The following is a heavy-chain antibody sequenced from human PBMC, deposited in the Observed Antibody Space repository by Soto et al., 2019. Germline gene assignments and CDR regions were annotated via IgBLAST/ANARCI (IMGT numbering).Heavy chain of an antibody. CDR2: INHSGST. J-gene: IGHJ3*02. CDR3: ARLHYGDYGGGAFDI. Sequence: SETLYLTCAVYGGSFSGYYWSWIRQPPGKGLEWIGEINHSGSTNYNPSLKSRVTISVDTSKNQFSLKLSSVTAADTAVYYCARLHYGDYGGGAFDIWGQGTMVTVSS. D-gene: IGHD4-17*01. V-gene: IGHV4-34*01. CDR1: GGSFSGYY.